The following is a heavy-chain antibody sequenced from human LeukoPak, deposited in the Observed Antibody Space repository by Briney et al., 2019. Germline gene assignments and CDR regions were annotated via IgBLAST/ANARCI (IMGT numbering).Heavy chain of an antibody. D-gene: IGHD3-10*01. Sequence: EGSLRLSCAASGFTFSSYWMHWVRRAPGKGLVWVSRINSDGSSTSYADSVKGRFTISRDNAKNTLYLQMNSLRAEDTAVYYCARVMVRGVILPGYWGQGTLVTVSS. J-gene: IGHJ4*02. CDR1: GFTFSSYW. V-gene: IGHV3-74*01. CDR3: ARVMVRGVILPGY. CDR2: INSDGSST.